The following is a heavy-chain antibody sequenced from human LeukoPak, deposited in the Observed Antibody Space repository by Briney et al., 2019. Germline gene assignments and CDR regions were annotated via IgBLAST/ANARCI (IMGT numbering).Heavy chain of an antibody. CDR3: ARGTFGGSGVIMVDFDY. D-gene: IGHD3-10*01. CDR1: GYTFIDYY. J-gene: IGHJ4*02. CDR2: INPNSGGT. Sequence: ASVKVSCKASGYTFIDYYIHWVRQAPGQGPEWMGWINPNSGGTNSAQKFQGRVTMTRDTSISTAYMELSRLSPDDTAVYYCARGTFGGSGVIMVDFDYWGQGTLVTVSS. V-gene: IGHV1-2*02.